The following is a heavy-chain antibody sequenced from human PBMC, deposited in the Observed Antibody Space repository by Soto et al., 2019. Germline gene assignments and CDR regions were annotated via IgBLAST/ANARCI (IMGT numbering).Heavy chain of an antibody. CDR3: ARVGPGDPHYFDY. CDR2: IYYSGST. Sequence: PSETLSLTCTASGGSISSGGYYWSWIRQHPGKGLEWIGYIYYSGSTYYNPSLKSRVTISVDTSKNQFSLKLSSVTAADTAVYYCARVGPGDPHYFDYWGQGTLVTVSS. CDR1: GGSISSGGYY. V-gene: IGHV4-31*02. J-gene: IGHJ4*02. D-gene: IGHD2-21*01.